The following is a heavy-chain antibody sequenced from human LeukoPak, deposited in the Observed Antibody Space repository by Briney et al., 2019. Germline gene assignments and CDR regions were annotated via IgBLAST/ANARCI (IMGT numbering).Heavy chain of an antibody. D-gene: IGHD6-6*01. CDR2: IYYSGST. J-gene: IGHJ4*02. V-gene: IGHV4-59*01. CDR1: GGSISSYY. Sequence: SETLSLTCTVSGGSISSYYWSWIRQPPGKGLEWIGYIYYSGSTNYNPSLKSRVTISVDASKNQFSLKLSSVTAADTAVYYCARYSSSSGYFDYWGQGTLVTVSS. CDR3: ARYSSSSGYFDY.